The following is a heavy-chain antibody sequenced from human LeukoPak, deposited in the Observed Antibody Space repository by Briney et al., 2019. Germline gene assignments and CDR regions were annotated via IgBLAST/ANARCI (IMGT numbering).Heavy chain of an antibody. CDR3: ARARVSVLRYFDWSYHAFDI. CDR2: INPNSGGT. Sequence: ASVKVSCKASGYTFTGYYMHWVRQAPGQGLEWMGWINPNSGGTNYAQKFQGWVTMTRDTSISTAYMELSRLRSDDTAVYYCARARVSVLRYFDWSYHAFDIWGQGTMVTVSS. V-gene: IGHV1-2*04. CDR1: GYTFTGYY. J-gene: IGHJ3*02. D-gene: IGHD3-9*01.